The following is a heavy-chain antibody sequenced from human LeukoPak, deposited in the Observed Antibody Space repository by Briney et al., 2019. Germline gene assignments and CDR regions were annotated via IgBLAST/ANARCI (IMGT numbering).Heavy chain of an antibody. D-gene: IGHD3-9*01. CDR1: GGTFSSYT. Sequence: SVKVSCKASGGTFSSYTISWVRQAPGQGLEWMGRIIPILGIANYAQKFQGRVTITADKSTSTAYMELSSLRSEDTAVYNCARDGGYDILTGYPQYNWFDPWGQGTLVTVSS. CDR2: IIPILGIA. V-gene: IGHV1-69*04. CDR3: ARDGGYDILTGYPQYNWFDP. J-gene: IGHJ5*02.